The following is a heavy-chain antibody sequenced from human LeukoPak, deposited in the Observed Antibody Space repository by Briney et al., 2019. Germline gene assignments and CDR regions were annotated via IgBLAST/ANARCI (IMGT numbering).Heavy chain of an antibody. CDR1: GFTFSSYS. V-gene: IGHV3-21*01. CDR2: ISSSSSYI. Sequence: GSLRLSCAASGFTFSSYSMNWVRQAPGKGLEWVSSISSSSSYIYYADSVKGQFTISRDNAKNSLYLQMNSLRAEDTAVYYCAIRKSGNAIDYWGQGTLVTVSS. J-gene: IGHJ4*02. D-gene: IGHD5-12*01. CDR3: AIRKSGNAIDY.